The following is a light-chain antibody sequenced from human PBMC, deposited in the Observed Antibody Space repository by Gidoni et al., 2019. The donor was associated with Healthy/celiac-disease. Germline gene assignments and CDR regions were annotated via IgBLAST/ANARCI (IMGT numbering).Light chain of an antibody. J-gene: IGLJ1*01. Sequence: SYELTQPPSVSVSPGKTDSITCSGDKLGDKYACWYQQKPGQSPVLVIYQDSKRPSGIPERFSGSNAGNTATLTISGTQAMDEADYYCQAWDSSTYVFGTGTKVTVL. CDR2: QDS. CDR1: KLGDKY. V-gene: IGLV3-1*01. CDR3: QAWDSSTYV.